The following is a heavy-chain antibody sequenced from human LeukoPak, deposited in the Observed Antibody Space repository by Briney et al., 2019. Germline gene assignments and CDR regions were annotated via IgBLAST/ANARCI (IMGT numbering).Heavy chain of an antibody. V-gene: IGHV4-59*01. CDR2: IYYSGST. D-gene: IGHD2-2*02. CDR1: GGSISSYY. Sequence: TSETLSLTCTVSGGSISSYYWSWIRQPPGEGLEWIGYIYYSGSTNYNPSLKSRVTISVDPSKNQFSLKLSSVTAADTAVYYCARGYCSSTSCYNLDYWGQGTLVTVSS. J-gene: IGHJ4*02. CDR3: ARGYCSSTSCYNLDY.